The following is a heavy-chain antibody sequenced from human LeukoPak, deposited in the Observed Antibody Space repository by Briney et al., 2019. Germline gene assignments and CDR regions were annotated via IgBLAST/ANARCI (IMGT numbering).Heavy chain of an antibody. D-gene: IGHD1-26*01. CDR2: ISGSDGRT. V-gene: IGHV3-23*01. J-gene: IGHJ4*02. Sequence: GGSLRLSCAASGFTFSNYAMSWVRQAPGKGLEWVAGISGSDGRTYYADSVKGRFTISRDNSKNTLYLQVTSLRAEDTAVYYCAKDSPSSGTYYFFDYWGQGTLVTVSS. CDR3: AKDSPSSGTYYFFDY. CDR1: GFTFSNYA.